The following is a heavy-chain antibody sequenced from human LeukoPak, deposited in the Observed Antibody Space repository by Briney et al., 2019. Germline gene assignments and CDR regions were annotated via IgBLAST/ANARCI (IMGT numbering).Heavy chain of an antibody. CDR3: ARFGDYYDFWSGYL. CDR2: IYYSGST. V-gene: IGHV4-39*01. J-gene: IGHJ4*02. CDR1: GGSISSSSYH. D-gene: IGHD3-3*01. Sequence: SETLSLTCTVSGGSISSSSYHWGWIRQPPGKGLEWIGRIYYSGSTYYNPSLKRRVTISVDTSKTPYSLKLSCVTAADSAGYYCARFGDYYDFWSGYLWGQGTLVTVSS.